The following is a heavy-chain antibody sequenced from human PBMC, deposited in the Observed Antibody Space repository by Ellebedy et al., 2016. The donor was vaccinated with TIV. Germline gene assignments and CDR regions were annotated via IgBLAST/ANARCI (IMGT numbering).Heavy chain of an antibody. V-gene: IGHV3-23*01. CDR2: ISGSGGST. CDR1: GLTFDDYA. J-gene: IGHJ4*02. Sequence: GGSLRLXXTVSGLTFDDYAMSWVRQAPGKGLEWVSAISGSGGSTYYADSVKGRFTISRDNSKNTLYLQMNSLRAEDTAVYYCAKDSERWELLNYDYWGQGTLVTVSS. CDR3: AKDSERWELLNYDY. D-gene: IGHD1-26*01.